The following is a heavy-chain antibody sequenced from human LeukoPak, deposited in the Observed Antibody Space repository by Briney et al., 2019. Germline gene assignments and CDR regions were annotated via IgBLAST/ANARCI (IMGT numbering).Heavy chain of an antibody. V-gene: IGHV3-23*01. D-gene: IGHD6-25*01. J-gene: IGHJ4*02. CDR1: GFIFCNYA. CDR3: ATHLRGSDCSRYD. Sequence: GRSLRLSCSVSGFIFCNYAMTRVRQAPGKGLEWVSVISDSGGSTNYADSVKGRFIISRDNSRDTLYLQMNSLRAEDTAVYYCATHLRGSDCSRYDWGQGTLVTVSS. CDR2: ISDSGGST.